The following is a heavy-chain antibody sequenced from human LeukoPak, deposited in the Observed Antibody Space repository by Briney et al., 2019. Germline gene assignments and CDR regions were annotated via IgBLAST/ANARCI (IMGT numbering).Heavy chain of an antibody. CDR3: ALLGYCSGGSCYSYYYGMDV. CDR1: GFTVSSNY. V-gene: IGHV3-66*01. Sequence: GGSLRLSCAASGFTVSSNYMSWVRQAPGKGLEWVSVIYSGGSTYYADSVKGRFTISRDNSKNTLYLQMNSLRAEDTAVYYCALLGYCSGGSCYSYYYGMDVWGQGTTVTVSS. CDR2: IYSGGST. D-gene: IGHD2-15*01. J-gene: IGHJ6*02.